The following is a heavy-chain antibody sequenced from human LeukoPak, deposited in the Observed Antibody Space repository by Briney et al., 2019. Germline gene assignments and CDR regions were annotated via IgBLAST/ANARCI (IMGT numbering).Heavy chain of an antibody. Sequence: PSETLSLTCTVSGDSISSGGYYWSWIRQPPGKGLEWIGYIYYSGSAYYNPFLKSRVSISVDTSKNQFPLKLTSVTAADTALYFCARDYSRGYAWFDPWGQGILVTVSS. D-gene: IGHD5-12*01. V-gene: IGHV4-31*03. CDR1: GDSISSGGYY. CDR3: ARDYSRGYAWFDP. CDR2: IYYSGSA. J-gene: IGHJ5*02.